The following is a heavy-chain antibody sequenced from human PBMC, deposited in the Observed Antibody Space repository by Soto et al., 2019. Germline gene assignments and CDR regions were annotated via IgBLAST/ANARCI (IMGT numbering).Heavy chain of an antibody. J-gene: IGHJ5*02. D-gene: IGHD5-12*01. Sequence: SETLSLTCAVYGGSFSGYYWSWIRQPPGKGLEWIGEINHSGSTNYNPSLKSRVTISVDTSKNQFSLKLSSVTAADRAVYYCARVELRSNWFDPWGQGTLVTVSS. CDR2: INHSGST. CDR1: GGSFSGYY. CDR3: ARVELRSNWFDP. V-gene: IGHV4-34*01.